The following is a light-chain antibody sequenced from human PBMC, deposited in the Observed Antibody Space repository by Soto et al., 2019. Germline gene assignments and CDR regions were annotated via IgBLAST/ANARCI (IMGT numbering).Light chain of an antibody. V-gene: IGKV1-17*01. J-gene: IGKJ2*03. CDR3: LQHNSYPHS. CDR1: QGIGND. CDR2: AAS. Sequence: DIQMTQSPSSLSASVGDRVTITCRASQGIGNDLGWYQQKPGKDPKRLIYAASNLQSGVPSRFSGSGSGTEFTLTISSLQPEDFATYYCLQHNSYPHSFGQGTKLEIK.